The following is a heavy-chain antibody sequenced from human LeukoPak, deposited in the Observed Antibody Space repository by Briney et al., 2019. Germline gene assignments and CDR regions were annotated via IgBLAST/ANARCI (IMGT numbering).Heavy chain of an antibody. CDR1: GGSFSGYY. D-gene: IGHD5-18*01. V-gene: IGHV4-34*01. J-gene: IGHJ4*02. CDR3: ARLGSGYSYAYDY. CDR2: INHSGST. Sequence: SETLSLTCAVYGGSFSGYYWSWIRQPPGKGLEWIGEINHSGSTNYNPSLKSRVTISVDTSKNQFSLKLSSVTAADTAVYYCARLGSGYSYAYDYWGQGTLVTVSS.